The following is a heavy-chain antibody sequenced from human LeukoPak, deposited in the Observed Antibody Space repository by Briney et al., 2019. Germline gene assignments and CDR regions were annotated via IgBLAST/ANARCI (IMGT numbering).Heavy chain of an antibody. CDR1: GGSISSGDYY. CDR3: ARDRIGMVSEYYFDY. J-gene: IGHJ4*02. V-gene: IGHV4-30-4*01. D-gene: IGHD3-10*01. CDR2: IYYSGST. Sequence: SETLSLTCTVSGGSISSGDYYWSWIRQPPGKGLEWIGYIYYSGSTYYNPSLKSRVTISVDTSKNQFSLKLSSVTAADTAVYYCARDRIGMVSEYYFDYWGQGTLVTVSS.